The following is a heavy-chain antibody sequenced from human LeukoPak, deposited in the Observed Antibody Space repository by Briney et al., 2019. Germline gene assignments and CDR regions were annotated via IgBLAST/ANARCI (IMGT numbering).Heavy chain of an antibody. CDR1: GGSISSYY. CDR3: ARSGVYARRGWFDP. J-gene: IGHJ5*02. D-gene: IGHD2-8*01. CDR2: IYTSGST. V-gene: IGHV4-4*09. Sequence: PSETLSLTCTVSGGSISSYYWSWIRQPPGKGLEWLGYIYTSGSTNYNPSLRSRVTISVDTSKNQFSLKLSSVTAADTAVYYCARSGVYARRGWFDPWDQGTLVTVSS.